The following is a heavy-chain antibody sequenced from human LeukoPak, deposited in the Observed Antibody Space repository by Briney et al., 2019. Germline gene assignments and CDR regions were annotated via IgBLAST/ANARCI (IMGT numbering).Heavy chain of an antibody. CDR3: ARGSHGYNLVWGNDYFDY. D-gene: IGHD5-24*01. Sequence: GGSLRLSCAASGFTFSTFAMIWVRQPPGKGLEWVSSIFPSGGEIHYADSVRGRFTISRDNSKNTLYLQMNSLRAEDTAVYYCARGSHGYNLVWGNDYFDYWGQGTLVTVSS. CDR1: GFTFSTFA. CDR2: IFPSGGEI. J-gene: IGHJ4*02. V-gene: IGHV3-23*01.